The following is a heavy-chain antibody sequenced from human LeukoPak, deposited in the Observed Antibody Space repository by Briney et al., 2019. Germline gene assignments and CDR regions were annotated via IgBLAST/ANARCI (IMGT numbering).Heavy chain of an antibody. CDR2: TKEDGSEK. CDR1: GFNLSNYW. CDR3: ARGGSMFFDS. V-gene: IGHV3-7*04. Sequence: GSLRLSCAASGFNLSNYWMSWVRQAPGKGLEWVANTKEDGSEKYYVDSVKGRLTISRDNAKNSLYLQMNSLRVEDTAVYYCARGGSMFFDSWGQGTLVTVSS. J-gene: IGHJ4*02. D-gene: IGHD3-10*01.